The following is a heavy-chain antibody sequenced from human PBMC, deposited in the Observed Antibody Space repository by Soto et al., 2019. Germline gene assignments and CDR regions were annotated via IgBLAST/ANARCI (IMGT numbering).Heavy chain of an antibody. CDR3: ARGDIVATPHGDAFDI. V-gene: IGHV4-39*01. Sequence: SETLSLTCTVSGGSISSSSYYWGWIRQPPGKGLEWIGSIYYSGSTYYNPSLKSRVTISVDTSKNQFSLKLSSVTAADTAVYYCARGDIVATPHGDAFDIWGQGTMVTVSS. CDR1: GGSISSSSYY. CDR2: IYYSGST. D-gene: IGHD5-12*01. J-gene: IGHJ3*02.